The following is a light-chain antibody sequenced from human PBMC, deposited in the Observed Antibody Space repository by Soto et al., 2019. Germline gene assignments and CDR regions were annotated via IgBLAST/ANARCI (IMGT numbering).Light chain of an antibody. Sequence: EIVRTQSPGTLSVSPGGTATLSCRASQSVSSKFAWYQQKPGQAPRLLFNGASTGATGIPDRFSGSGSETEFTLSISSLQSEDFAVYYCQQYYNWPGTFGQGTKVEIK. V-gene: IGKV3-15*01. J-gene: IGKJ1*01. CDR3: QQYYNWPGT. CDR1: QSVSSK. CDR2: GAS.